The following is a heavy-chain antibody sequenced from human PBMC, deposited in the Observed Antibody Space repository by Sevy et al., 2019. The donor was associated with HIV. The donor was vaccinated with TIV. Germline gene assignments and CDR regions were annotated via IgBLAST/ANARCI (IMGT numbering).Heavy chain of an antibody. CDR2: IRGSGGKI. D-gene: IGHD6-25*01. CDR3: ARPPRRLKFLFDAFDI. Sequence: GGYLRLSCAASGFTFSSFAMTWVRQAPGKGLEWVSVIRGSGGKIFYPDSVKGRFTISRDNSKNTLYLQMKSLRVEDTAVYYCARPPRRLKFLFDAFDIWGQGTMVTVSS. CDR1: GFTFSSFA. V-gene: IGHV3-23*01. J-gene: IGHJ3*02.